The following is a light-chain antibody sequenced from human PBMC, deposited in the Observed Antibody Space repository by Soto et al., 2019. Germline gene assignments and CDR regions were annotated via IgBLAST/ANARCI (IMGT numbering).Light chain of an antibody. CDR3: CSYAGSSTYV. CDR1: SSDVGSYNV. V-gene: IGLV2-23*02. J-gene: IGLJ1*01. Sequence: QSALTQPASVSGSPGQSITISCTGTSSDVGSYNVVSWYQHHPGKAPKLMIYDVTKRPSGVSNRFSGSKSGNTASLTISGLQAEDEADYYGCSYAGSSTYVFGTGTKVTVL. CDR2: DVT.